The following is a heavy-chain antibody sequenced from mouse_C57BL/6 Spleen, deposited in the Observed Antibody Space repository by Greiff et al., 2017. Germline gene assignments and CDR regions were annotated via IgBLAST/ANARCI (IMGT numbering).Heavy chain of an antibody. CDR2: INPNNGGT. V-gene: IGHV1-26*01. CDR1: GYTFTDYY. D-gene: IGHD1-1*01. Sequence: VQLQQSGPELVKPGASVKISCKASGYTFTDYYMNWVKQSHGKSLEWIGDINPNNGGTSYNQKFKGKATLTVDKSSSTAYMELRSLTSEDSAVXYCARNYYGSSPYFDYWGQGTTLTVSS. CDR3: ARNYYGSSPYFDY. J-gene: IGHJ2*01.